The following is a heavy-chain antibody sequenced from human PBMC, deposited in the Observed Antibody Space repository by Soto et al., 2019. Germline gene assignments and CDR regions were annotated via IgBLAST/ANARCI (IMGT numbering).Heavy chain of an antibody. CDR3: ATGSFTSTGGRIGYHYNAMDV. CDR2: IIPIFGPA. D-gene: IGHD1-1*01. V-gene: IGHV1-69*13. J-gene: IGHJ6*02. Sequence: RASVKVSCKSSGGTFSSHSINWVRQAPGQGLEWMGGIIPIFGPANFAKKFQGRVTITADESTTTAYMELSSLTSEDTAVYYCATGSFTSTGGRIGYHYNAMDVWGQGITVTVSS. CDR1: GGTFSSHS.